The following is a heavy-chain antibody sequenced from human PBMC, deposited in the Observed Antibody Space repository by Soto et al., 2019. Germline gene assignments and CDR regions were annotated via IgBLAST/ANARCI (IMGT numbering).Heavy chain of an antibody. D-gene: IGHD6-6*01. CDR2: ISSSSSYT. Sequence: PGGSLRLSCAASGFTFSDYYMSWIRQAPGKGLEWVSYISSSSSYTNYADSVKGRFTISRDNAKNSLYLQMNSLRAEDTAVYYCAREGKGEYSSSRRDFDYWGQGTLVTVSS. J-gene: IGHJ4*02. CDR1: GFTFSDYY. CDR3: AREGKGEYSSSRRDFDY. V-gene: IGHV3-11*06.